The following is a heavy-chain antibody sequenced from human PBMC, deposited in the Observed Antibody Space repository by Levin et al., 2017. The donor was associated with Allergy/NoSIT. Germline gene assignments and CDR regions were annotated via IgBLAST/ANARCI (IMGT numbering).Heavy chain of an antibody. D-gene: IGHD7-27*01. CDR3: ARTRDNWGFDFDY. J-gene: IGHJ4*02. V-gene: IGHV4-34*01. CDR1: GGSFSGYY. CDR2: INHSGST. Sequence: PSETLSLTCAVYGGSFSGYYWSWIRQPPGKGLEWIGEINHSGSTNYNPSLKSRVTISVDTSKNQFSLKLSSVTAADTAVYYCARTRDNWGFDFDYWGQGTLVTVSS.